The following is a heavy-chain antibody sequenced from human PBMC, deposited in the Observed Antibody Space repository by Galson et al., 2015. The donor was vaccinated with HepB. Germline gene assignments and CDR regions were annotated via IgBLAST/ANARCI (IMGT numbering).Heavy chain of an antibody. D-gene: IGHD6-13*01. CDR3: ARDRIAAAGTWVY. V-gene: IGHV3-48*04. Sequence: SLRLSCAASGFTFSSYSMNWVRQAPGKGLEWVSYISSSSSTIYYADSVKGRFTISRDNAKNSLYLQMNSLRAEDTAVYYCARDRIAAAGTWVYWGQGTLVTVSS. CDR2: ISSSSSTI. CDR1: GFTFSSYS. J-gene: IGHJ4*02.